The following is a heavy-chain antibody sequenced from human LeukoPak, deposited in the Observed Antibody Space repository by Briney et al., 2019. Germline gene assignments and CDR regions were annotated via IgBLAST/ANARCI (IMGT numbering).Heavy chain of an antibody. CDR2: ISSSGSTT. CDR3: ARFGGSGWSLDY. V-gene: IGHV3-11*01. Sequence: PGGSLRLSCAASRFTFSDYYMGWIRQAPGKGLEWVSYISSSGSTTNYADSVKGRFTISRDNAKDSLYLQMNSLRAEDTAVYYCARFGGSGWSLDYWGQGTLVTVSS. J-gene: IGHJ4*02. D-gene: IGHD6-19*01. CDR1: RFTFSDYY.